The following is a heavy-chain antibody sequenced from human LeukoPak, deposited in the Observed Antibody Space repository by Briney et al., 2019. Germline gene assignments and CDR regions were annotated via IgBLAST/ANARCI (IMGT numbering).Heavy chain of an antibody. CDR2: ISYDGDIT. CDR3: ARRTPSSGLDY. D-gene: IGHD6-25*01. CDR1: GFTFTSYP. J-gene: IGHJ4*02. V-gene: IGHV3-30-3*01. Sequence: ARSLRLSCAASGFTFTSYPMHWVRQAPGKGLEWVALISYDGDITYYADSVTGRFTISRDNSKNILYLQMNSLRVEDTAVYYCARRTPSSGLDYWGQGTLVTVSS.